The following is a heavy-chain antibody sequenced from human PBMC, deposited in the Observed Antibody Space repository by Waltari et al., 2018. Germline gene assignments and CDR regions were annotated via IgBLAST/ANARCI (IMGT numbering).Heavy chain of an antibody. CDR3: ARDRGIGLYFDS. Sequence: QLQLQESGPGLVKPSGTLSLPCTVSGASMNSPSWWRGVRQPPEKGLEWIGQIHRSGRNNYNPSLESRVTISLDTSNRQFSLKLTSTTAADTAVYYCARDRGIGLYFDSWGQGTLVTVSP. V-gene: IGHV4-4*02. J-gene: IGHJ4*02. D-gene: IGHD1-26*01. CDR2: IHRSGRN. CDR1: GASMNSPSW.